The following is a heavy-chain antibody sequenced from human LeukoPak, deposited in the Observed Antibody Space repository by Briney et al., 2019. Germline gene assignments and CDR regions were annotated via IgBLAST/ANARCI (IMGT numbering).Heavy chain of an antibody. CDR2: ISDSGSTI. CDR3: VRDRLGDSDSSGYYDN. Sequence: NPGGSLRLSCAASGFTFSDYYMSWIRQAPGKGLEWVSYISDSGSTIYYADSVKGRFTISRDNAKKSLYLQMNSLRAEDTAVYYCVRDRLGDSDSSGYYDNWGQGTLVTVSS. V-gene: IGHV3-11*01. D-gene: IGHD3-22*01. J-gene: IGHJ4*02. CDR1: GFTFSDYY.